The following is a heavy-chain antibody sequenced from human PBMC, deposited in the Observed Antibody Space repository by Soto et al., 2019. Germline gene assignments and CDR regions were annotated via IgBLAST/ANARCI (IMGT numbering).Heavy chain of an antibody. J-gene: IGHJ4*02. Sequence: QITLKESGPTLVKPTQTLTLTCTFSGFSLSTRGVAVGWFRQPPGKALEWLALIYWDEDKWYSPSLKSRLTITDDTSKNHVILTITNMDPVDTTTYYCAHRPRGYAYYNDYWGQGTLVTVSS. D-gene: IGHD5-12*01. CDR2: IYWDEDK. CDR3: AHRPRGYAYYNDY. V-gene: IGHV2-5*02. CDR1: GFSLSTRGVA.